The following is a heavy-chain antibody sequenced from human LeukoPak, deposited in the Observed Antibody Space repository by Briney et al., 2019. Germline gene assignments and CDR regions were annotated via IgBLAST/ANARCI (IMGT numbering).Heavy chain of an antibody. CDR2: IYHRGTT. CDR1: GGSFGIDDYY. V-gene: IGHV4-30-2*01. J-gene: IGHJ6*03. D-gene: IGHD5-24*01. Sequence: SETLSLTCTVSGGSFGIDDYYWTWIRQPPGKGLEWIGYIYHRGTTYYNPSLESRVTISVDRSKNQFSLKLSSVTAADTAMFYCARVRDPYYYYMDVWGKGTTVTVSS. CDR3: ARVRDPYYYYMDV.